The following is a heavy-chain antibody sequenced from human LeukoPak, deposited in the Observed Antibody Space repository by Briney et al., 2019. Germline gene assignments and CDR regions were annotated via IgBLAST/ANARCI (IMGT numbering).Heavy chain of an antibody. CDR3: ARGLDYYDSSGYYYFDY. J-gene: IGHJ4*02. CDR2: IYHSGST. V-gene: IGHV4-4*02. D-gene: IGHD3-22*01. Sequence: SGTLSLTCAVSGGSISSSNWWSWVRQPPGKGLEWIGEIYHSGSTNYNPSLKSRVTISVDTSKNQFSLKLSSVTAADTAVYYCARGLDYYDSSGYYYFDYWGQGTLVTVSS. CDR1: GGSISSSNW.